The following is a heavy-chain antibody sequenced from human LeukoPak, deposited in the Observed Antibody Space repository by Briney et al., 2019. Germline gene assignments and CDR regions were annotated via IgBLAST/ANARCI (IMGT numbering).Heavy chain of an antibody. V-gene: IGHV1-2*02. CDR2: INPNSGGT. Sequence: ASVKASCKASGYTFTGYYMHWVRQAPGQGLEWIGWINPNSGGTNYAQKFQGRVTMTRDTSISTAYMELSRLRSDDTAVCYCATDCSSTSCYLFDPWGQGTLVTVSS. CDR1: GYTFTGYY. CDR3: ATDCSSTSCYLFDP. J-gene: IGHJ5*02. D-gene: IGHD2-2*01.